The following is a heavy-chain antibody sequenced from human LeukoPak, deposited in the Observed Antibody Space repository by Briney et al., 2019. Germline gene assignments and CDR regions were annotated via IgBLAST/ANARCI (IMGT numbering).Heavy chain of an antibody. CDR1: GFTFSSYG. V-gene: IGHV3-33*01. Sequence: QSGGSLRLSCAASGFTFSSYGMHWVRQAPGKGLEWVAVIWYDGSNKYYADSVKGRFTISRDNSKNTLYLQVNSLRAEDTAVYYCARWGAAAAGTEYDYWGQGTLVTVSS. J-gene: IGHJ4*02. D-gene: IGHD6-13*01. CDR3: ARWGAAAAGTEYDY. CDR2: IWYDGSNK.